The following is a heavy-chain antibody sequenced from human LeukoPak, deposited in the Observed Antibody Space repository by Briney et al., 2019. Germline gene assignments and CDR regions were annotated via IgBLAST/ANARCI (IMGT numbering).Heavy chain of an antibody. J-gene: IGHJ4*02. D-gene: IGHD6-13*01. CDR1: GFIFSRYS. CDR2: ISSSSSII. Sequence: PGGSLRLSCAASGFIFSRYSMNWVRQAPGKGLEWVSYISSSSSIIYYANSVKGRFTISRDNAKNSLYLQMNSLRAEDTAVYYCAAHIAIAAAAFDYWGQGTLVTVSS. CDR3: AAHIAIAAAAFDY. V-gene: IGHV3-48*04.